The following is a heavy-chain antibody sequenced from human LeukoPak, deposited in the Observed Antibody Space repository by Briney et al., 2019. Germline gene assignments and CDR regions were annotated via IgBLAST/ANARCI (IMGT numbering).Heavy chain of an antibody. Sequence: PSETLSLTCTVSGGSISSISYYWGWIRQPPGKGLEWIGTVYYSETYYNPSLKSRVTISADTSKNQFSLKLSSVTAADTAVYYCARRLGKLDAFDIWGQGTMVTVSS. CDR3: ARRLGKLDAFDI. J-gene: IGHJ3*02. CDR1: GGSISSISYY. V-gene: IGHV4-39*07. D-gene: IGHD7-27*01. CDR2: VYYSET.